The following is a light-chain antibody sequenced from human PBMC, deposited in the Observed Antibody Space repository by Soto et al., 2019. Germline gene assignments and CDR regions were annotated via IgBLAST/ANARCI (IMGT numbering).Light chain of an antibody. CDR3: QQYGSSWT. J-gene: IGKJ1*01. Sequence: EIVLTQSRGTLSLSPGERATLSCRASQSVSSSYLAWYQQKPGQAPRLLIYGASSRATGIPDRFSGSGSGTDFTLTISRLGPEDFAVYYCQQYGSSWTFGQGTKVDIK. CDR1: QSVSSSY. V-gene: IGKV3-20*01. CDR2: GAS.